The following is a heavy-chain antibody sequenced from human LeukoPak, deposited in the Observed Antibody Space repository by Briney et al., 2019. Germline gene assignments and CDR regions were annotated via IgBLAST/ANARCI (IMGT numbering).Heavy chain of an antibody. D-gene: IGHD3-9*01. CDR3: ARSDYDILTGYYSAYGMDV. Sequence: GGSLRLSCAASGFTFSSYGMHWVRQAPGKGLEWVAVIRYDGSNKYYADSVKGRFTISRDNSKNTLYLQMNSLRAEDTAVYYCARSDYDILTGYYSAYGMDVWGKGTTVTVSS. CDR1: GFTFSSYG. V-gene: IGHV3-33*01. J-gene: IGHJ6*04. CDR2: IRYDGSNK.